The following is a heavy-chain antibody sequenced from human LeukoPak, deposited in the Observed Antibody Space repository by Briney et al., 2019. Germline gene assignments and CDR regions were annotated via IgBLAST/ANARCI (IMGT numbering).Heavy chain of an antibody. CDR2: IYTSGST. V-gene: IGHV4-61*02. Sequence: SQTLSLTCTVSGGSISSGSYYWSWIRQPAGKGLEWIGRIYTSGSTNYNPSLKSRVTISVDTSKNQFSLKLSSVTAADTAVYYCASPQDCSSTSCYAPLDAFDIWGQGTMVTVSS. CDR1: GGSISSGSYY. J-gene: IGHJ3*02. D-gene: IGHD2-2*01. CDR3: ASPQDCSSTSCYAPLDAFDI.